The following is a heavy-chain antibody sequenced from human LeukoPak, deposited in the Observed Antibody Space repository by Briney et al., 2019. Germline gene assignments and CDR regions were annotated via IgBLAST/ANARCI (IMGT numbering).Heavy chain of an antibody. CDR1: GGTFSSYA. J-gene: IGHJ4*02. D-gene: IGHD2-15*01. CDR2: INPSGGST. Sequence: GASVKVSCKASGGTFSSYAISWVRQAPGQGLEWMGIINPSGGSTSYAQKFQGRVTMTRDTSTSTVYMELSSLRSEDTAVYYCARDGFEGFRGMSVVRLDYWGQGTLVTVSS. V-gene: IGHV1-46*01. CDR3: ARDGFEGFRGMSVVRLDY.